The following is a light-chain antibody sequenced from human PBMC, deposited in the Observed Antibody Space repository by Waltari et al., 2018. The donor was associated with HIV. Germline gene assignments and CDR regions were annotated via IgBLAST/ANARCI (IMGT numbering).Light chain of an antibody. CDR1: QSVRYN. V-gene: IGKV3-15*01. CDR3: QQYKYWPPWT. Sequence: EIVMTQSPATLSVAQGERAHLSCRASQSVRYNLAWYQQKPGQPPRLLIYGASTRATGIPARFSASGSGTEFTLTISSLQSEDFAVYYCQQYKYWPPWTFGQGTKVDIK. CDR2: GAS. J-gene: IGKJ1*01.